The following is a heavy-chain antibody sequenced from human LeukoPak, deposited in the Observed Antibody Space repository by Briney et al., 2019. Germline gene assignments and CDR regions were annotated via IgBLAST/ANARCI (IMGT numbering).Heavy chain of an antibody. V-gene: IGHV4-39*01. Sequence: SEALSLTCTVSGGSISSTSYHWAWIRQPPGKGLEWIATVYYTGSAYYNPSLKSRVTISVDTSKSQFSLKLSSVTTADTAPYYCARYASGSYYWFDPWGQGTLVTVSS. CDR1: GGSISSTSYH. CDR2: VYYTGSA. D-gene: IGHD3-10*01. J-gene: IGHJ5*02. CDR3: ARYASGSYYWFDP.